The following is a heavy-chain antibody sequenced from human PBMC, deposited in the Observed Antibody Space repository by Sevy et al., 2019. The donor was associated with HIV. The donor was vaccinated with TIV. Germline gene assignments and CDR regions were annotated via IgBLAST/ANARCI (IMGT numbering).Heavy chain of an antibody. CDR3: ARDGGGSYYY. V-gene: IGHV1-2*06. D-gene: IGHD1-26*01. CDR2: INPNSGGT. CDR1: GYTFTGYY. Sequence: ASVKVSCKASGYTFTGYYMHWVRQAPGQGLAWMGRINPNSGGTNYAQKFQGRVTMTRDTSISTAYMELSRLTSDDTAVYYCARDGGGSYYYWGQGTLVTVSS. J-gene: IGHJ4*02.